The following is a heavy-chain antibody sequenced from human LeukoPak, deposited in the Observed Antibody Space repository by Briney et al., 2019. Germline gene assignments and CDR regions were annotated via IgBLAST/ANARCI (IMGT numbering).Heavy chain of an antibody. CDR3: ARVAAPGITDY. D-gene: IGHD6-13*01. CDR2: MNPYSNNA. V-gene: IGHV1-8*01. Sequence: GASVKVSCKASGYTFTSYDINWVRQATEQGLEWMGWMNPYSNNAAYAQKFQGRVTMTRNTSISTAYMELSSLRSEDTAVYYCARVAAPGITDYWGQGTLVTVSS. CDR1: GYTFTSYD. J-gene: IGHJ4*02.